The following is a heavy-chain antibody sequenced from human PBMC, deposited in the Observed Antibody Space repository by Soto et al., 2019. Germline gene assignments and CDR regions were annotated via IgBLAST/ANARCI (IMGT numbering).Heavy chain of an antibody. Sequence: SETLSLTCTVSGGSISSGDYYWSWIRQPPGKGLEWIGYIYYSGSTYYNPSLKSRVTISVDTSKNQFSLKLSSVTAADTAVYYCARFIPPYYYDSSGYWIWGQGTLVTVSS. CDR2: IYYSGST. CDR3: ARFIPPYYYDSSGYWI. V-gene: IGHV4-30-4*01. D-gene: IGHD3-22*01. J-gene: IGHJ4*02. CDR1: GGSISSGDYY.